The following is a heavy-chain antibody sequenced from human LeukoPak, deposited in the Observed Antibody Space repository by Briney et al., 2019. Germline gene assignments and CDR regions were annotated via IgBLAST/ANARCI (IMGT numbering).Heavy chain of an antibody. CDR1: GYSFTSYW. Sequence: GESLKISXKGSGYSFTSYWIGWVRQMPGKGLGWMGIIYPGDSDTRYSPSFQGQVTISADKSISTAYLQWSSLKASDTAMYYCARRRCSGGSSYSPRFDPWGQGTLVTVSS. D-gene: IGHD2-15*01. CDR3: ARRRCSGGSSYSPRFDP. J-gene: IGHJ5*02. V-gene: IGHV5-51*01. CDR2: IYPGDSDT.